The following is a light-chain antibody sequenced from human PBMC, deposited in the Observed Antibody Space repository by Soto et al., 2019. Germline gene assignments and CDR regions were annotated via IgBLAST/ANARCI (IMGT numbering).Light chain of an antibody. Sequence: QSALTQPPSASGSPGQSVTISCTGTKSDIGVYDFVPWYQHHPGKAPRLIIYEVVQRPSGVPARFSGSKSGNTASLPVSGLQAADEADYFCKSYAGSNTYVFGSGTKVTVL. CDR2: EVV. J-gene: IGLJ1*01. CDR1: KSDIGVYDF. V-gene: IGLV2-8*01. CDR3: KSYAGSNTYV.